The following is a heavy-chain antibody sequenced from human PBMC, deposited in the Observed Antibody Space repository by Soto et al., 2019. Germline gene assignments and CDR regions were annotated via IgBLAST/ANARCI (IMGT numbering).Heavy chain of an antibody. J-gene: IGHJ4*02. CDR1: GFTFDDYA. CDR3: AKDMRAAAGFDS. Sequence: GGSLRLSCGASGFTFDDYAMHWVRQAPGKGLEWVSGISWNSGDIGYADSVKGRFIVSRDNAKDSLYLQMNSLRTEDTALYHCAKDMRAAAGFDSWGQGTLVTVSS. CDR2: ISWNSGDI. D-gene: IGHD6-13*01. V-gene: IGHV3-9*01.